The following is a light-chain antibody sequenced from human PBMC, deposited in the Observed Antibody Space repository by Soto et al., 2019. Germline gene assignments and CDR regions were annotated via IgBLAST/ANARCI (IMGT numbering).Light chain of an antibody. V-gene: IGLV1-40*01. CDR2: VNN. Sequence: QSVLTQPPSVSGAPGQTITISCTGSSSNIGTGYDVHWYQQLPGTAPKLLIYVNNNRPSGVPDRFSGSKSGTSASLAITGLQAEDEAAYYCQSYDNALSAWVFGGGTKLTVL. CDR1: SSNIGTGYD. J-gene: IGLJ3*02. CDR3: QSYDNALSAWV.